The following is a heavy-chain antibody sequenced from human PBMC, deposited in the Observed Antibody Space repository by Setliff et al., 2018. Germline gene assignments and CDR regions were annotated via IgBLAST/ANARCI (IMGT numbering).Heavy chain of an antibody. D-gene: IGHD3-16*01. V-gene: IGHV4-38-2*02. CDR1: GYSIRSGYN. Sequence: SETLSLTCTVSGYSIRSGYNWGWIRQPPGKGLEWIASIYYRGSTSYNSSLKSRVSISVDTSKNQFSLKLSSVTAADTAVYYCAGSLGGFDYWGQGTLVTVSS. CDR3: AGSLGGFDY. CDR2: IYYRGST. J-gene: IGHJ4*02.